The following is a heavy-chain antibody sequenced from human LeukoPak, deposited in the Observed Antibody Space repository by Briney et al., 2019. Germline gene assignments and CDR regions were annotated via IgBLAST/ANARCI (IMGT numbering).Heavy chain of an antibody. Sequence: ASVKVSCKASGYTFTSYGISWARQAPGQGLEWMGWISAYNGNTNYAQKLQGRVTMTTDTSTSTAYMELRSLRSGDTAVYYCARDISSSWPYYYYYYYMDVWGKGTTVTVSS. J-gene: IGHJ6*03. CDR1: GYTFTSYG. D-gene: IGHD6-13*01. V-gene: IGHV1-18*01. CDR2: ISAYNGNT. CDR3: ARDISSSWPYYYYYYYMDV.